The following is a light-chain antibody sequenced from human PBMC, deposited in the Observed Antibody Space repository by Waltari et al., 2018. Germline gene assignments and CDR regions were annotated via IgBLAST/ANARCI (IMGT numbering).Light chain of an antibody. Sequence: DIVMTQSPDSLAVSLGERATINCKSSQSVLFSSNNKTYLTWYQQRPRQPPRLLIYWASSRESRVPDRFSGGGSGTDFTLTISSLQAEDVAVYYCQQYAAFGGGTKVEIK. V-gene: IGKV4-1*01. CDR3: QQYAA. CDR1: QSVLFSSNNKTY. CDR2: WAS. J-gene: IGKJ4*01.